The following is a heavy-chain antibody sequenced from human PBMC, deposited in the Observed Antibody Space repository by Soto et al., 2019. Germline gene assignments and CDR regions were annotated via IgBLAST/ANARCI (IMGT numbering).Heavy chain of an antibody. CDR1: GDSIGSGNKC. CDR2: IFSSGTT. D-gene: IGHD3-16*01. Sequence: SETLSLTCTVSGDSIGSGNKCWSWIRQAPGKGLEWIGYIFSSGTTYYNPSLKSRLTMSLDTSQNQFSLKLNSVTAADTAVYFCARVPSPFDFYYAMDVWGQGTTVTVSS. J-gene: IGHJ6*02. CDR3: ARVPSPFDFYYAMDV. V-gene: IGHV4-30-4*02.